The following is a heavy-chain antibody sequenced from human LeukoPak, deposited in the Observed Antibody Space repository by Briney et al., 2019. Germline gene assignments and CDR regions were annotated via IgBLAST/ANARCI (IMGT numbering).Heavy chain of an antibody. CDR2: ISYSGGTT. V-gene: IGHV3-23*01. D-gene: IGHD3-22*01. J-gene: IGHJ4*02. CDR1: GFTFTTSA. Sequence: GGSLRLSCAASGFTFTTSAMSWVRQAPGRGLEWVSFISYSGGTTSYSDSVKGRLTISRDNSRDTLYLQLNSLRAEDTAVYYCAKASAMIVVVSKHFDYWGQGTLVTVSS. CDR3: AKASAMIVVVSKHFDY.